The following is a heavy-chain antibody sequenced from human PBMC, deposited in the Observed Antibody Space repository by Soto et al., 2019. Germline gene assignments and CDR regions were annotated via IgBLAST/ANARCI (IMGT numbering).Heavy chain of an antibody. CDR2: INPSGGST. D-gene: IGHD3-22*01. CDR1: GYTFTSYY. Sequence: ASVKVSCKASGYTFTSYYMHWVRQAPGQGLEWMGIINPSGGSTSYAQKFQGRVTMTRDTSTSTVYMELSSLRSEDTAVYYCARGDNYYDSSGYYTYYFDYWGQGTLVTVSS. CDR3: ARGDNYYDSSGYYTYYFDY. J-gene: IGHJ4*02. V-gene: IGHV1-46*01.